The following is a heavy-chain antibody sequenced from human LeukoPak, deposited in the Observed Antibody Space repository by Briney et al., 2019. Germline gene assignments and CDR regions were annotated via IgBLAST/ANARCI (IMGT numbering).Heavy chain of an antibody. J-gene: IGHJ6*03. Sequence: ASVKVSCKASGGTFSSYAISWVRQAPGQGLEWMGWINPNSGGTNYAQKFQGRVTMTRDTSISTAYMELSRLRSDDTAVYYCARDYLAARDYYYYYMDVWGKGTTVTVSS. D-gene: IGHD6-6*01. CDR1: GGTFSSYA. CDR2: INPNSGGT. CDR3: ARDYLAARDYYYYYMDV. V-gene: IGHV1-2*02.